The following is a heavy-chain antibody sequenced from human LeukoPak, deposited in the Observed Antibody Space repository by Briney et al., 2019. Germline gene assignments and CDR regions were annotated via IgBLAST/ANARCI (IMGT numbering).Heavy chain of an antibody. V-gene: IGHV4-59*03. CDR3: AKSESGVQYFQHYFYIDA. CDR2: IYYRGST. CDR1: NGDINNYY. Sequence: SETLSLTCTVSNGDINNYYWSWVRQPPGKGLEWIGYIYYRGSTKYNPSLKSRVTISIDTSNDQVSLRLTSVTAADTAVYSCAKSESGVQYFQHYFYIDACGKGTTVTVSS. J-gene: IGHJ6*03. D-gene: IGHD2-2*01.